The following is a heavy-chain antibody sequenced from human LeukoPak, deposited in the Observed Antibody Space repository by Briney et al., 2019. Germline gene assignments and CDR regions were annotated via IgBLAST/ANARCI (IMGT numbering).Heavy chain of an antibody. CDR1: GGSVNSGTYY. Sequence: PSETLSLTCTVSGGSVNSGTYYWSWIRQPPGKGLEWIGYISYSGSTNYNPSLKSRVTISVATSKNQFSLKLSSVTAADTAVYYCARGGRWLQFNYWGQGTLVTVSS. V-gene: IGHV4-61*01. D-gene: IGHD5-24*01. J-gene: IGHJ4*02. CDR2: ISYSGST. CDR3: ARGGRWLQFNY.